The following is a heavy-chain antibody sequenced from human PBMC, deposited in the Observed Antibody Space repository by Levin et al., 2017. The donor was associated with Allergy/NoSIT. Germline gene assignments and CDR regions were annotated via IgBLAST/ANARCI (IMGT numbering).Heavy chain of an antibody. CDR3: ASLYSGYDLYAFDI. J-gene: IGHJ3*02. CDR1: GGSISSGTYY. CDR2: IYTSGST. Sequence: SETLSLTCTVSGGSISSGTYYWNWIRQPAGKGLEWIGRIYTSGSTNYNPSLKSRVTISVDTSKNQFSLKLSSVTAADTAVYYCASLYSGYDLYAFDIWGQGTMVTVSS. D-gene: IGHD5-12*01. V-gene: IGHV4-61*02.